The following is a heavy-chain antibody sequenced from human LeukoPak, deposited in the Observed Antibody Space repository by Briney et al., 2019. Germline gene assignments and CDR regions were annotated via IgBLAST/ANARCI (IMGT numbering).Heavy chain of an antibody. J-gene: IGHJ5*02. CDR2: SYTSGSP. D-gene: IGHD1-1*01. V-gene: IGHV4-4*07. Sequence: SETLSLTCTVSGGSISSYYWSWIRQPAGKGLEWIGRSYTSGSPNYNPSLKGRVTISVDTSKNQFSLKLSSVTAADTAVYYCARHAPLDPFDPWGQGTLVTVSS. CDR3: ARHAPLDPFDP. CDR1: GGSISSYY.